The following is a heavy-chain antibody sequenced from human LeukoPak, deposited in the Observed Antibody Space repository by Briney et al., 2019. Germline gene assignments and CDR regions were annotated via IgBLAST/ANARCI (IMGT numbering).Heavy chain of an antibody. CDR3: ARNDFWSGYYPDAFDI. J-gene: IGHJ3*02. D-gene: IGHD3-3*01. Sequence: KPSETLSLTCTVSGISIVTYYWSWIRPPPGKGLEWIGYIYYSGSTNYNPSLKSRVTISVDTSKNQFSLKLSAVTAADTAVYYCARNDFWSGYYPDAFDIWGQGTMVTVSS. V-gene: IGHV4-59*01. CDR2: IYYSGST. CDR1: GISIVTYY.